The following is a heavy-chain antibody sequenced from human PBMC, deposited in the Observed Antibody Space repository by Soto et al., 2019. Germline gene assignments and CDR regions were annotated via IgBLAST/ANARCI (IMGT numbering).Heavy chain of an antibody. CDR3: ARGSVPYYYDSSGYNPPFFQH. V-gene: IGHV1-8*01. Sequence: GASVKVSCKASGYTFTSYDINWVRQATGQGLEWMGWMNPNSGNTGYAQKFQGRVTMTRNTSISTAYMELSSLRSEDTAVYYCARGSVPYYYDSSGYNPPFFQHWGQGTLVTVSS. CDR2: MNPNSGNT. J-gene: IGHJ1*01. CDR1: GYTFTSYD. D-gene: IGHD3-22*01.